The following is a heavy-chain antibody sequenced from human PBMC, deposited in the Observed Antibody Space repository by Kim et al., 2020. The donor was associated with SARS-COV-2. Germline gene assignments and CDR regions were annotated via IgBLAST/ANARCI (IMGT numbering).Heavy chain of an antibody. D-gene: IGHD2-2*01. V-gene: IGHV4-31*02. CDR3: ASTLGYCSSTSCPFDY. J-gene: IGHJ4*02. Sequence: SLKSRVTISVDTSKNQFSLKLSSVTAADTAVYYCASTLGYCSSTSCPFDYWGQGTLVTVSS.